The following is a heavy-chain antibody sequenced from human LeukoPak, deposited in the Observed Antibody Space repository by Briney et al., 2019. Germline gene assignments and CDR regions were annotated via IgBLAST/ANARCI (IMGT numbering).Heavy chain of an antibody. J-gene: IGHJ4*02. D-gene: IGHD6-6*01. CDR2: ISGSSGII. CDR3: ARGPNSNWSGLDF. CDR1: GFTFNTYT. Sequence: GGSLRLSCAASGFTFNTYTMNWVRQAPGKGLEWVSYISGSSGIIDYADSVKGRFTVSRDNAKNTLYLQVNNLRAEDTAVYYCARGPNSNWSGLDFWGQGTLLTVSS. V-gene: IGHV3-48*04.